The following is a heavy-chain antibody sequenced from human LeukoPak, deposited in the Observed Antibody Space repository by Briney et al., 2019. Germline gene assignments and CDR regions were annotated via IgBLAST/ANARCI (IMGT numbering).Heavy chain of an antibody. Sequence: GGSLRLSCAASGFTFSSYSMNWDRQAPGKGLEWVSSISSSSSYIYYADSVKGRFTISRDNAKNSLYLQMNSLRAEDTAVYYCARDFGIAVAGNDYWGQGTLVTVSS. CDR3: ARDFGIAVAGNDY. CDR1: GFTFSSYS. J-gene: IGHJ4*02. D-gene: IGHD6-19*01. V-gene: IGHV3-21*01. CDR2: ISSSSSYI.